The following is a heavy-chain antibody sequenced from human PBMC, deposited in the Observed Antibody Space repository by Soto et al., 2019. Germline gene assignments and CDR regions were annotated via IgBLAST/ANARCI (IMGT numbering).Heavy chain of an antibody. D-gene: IGHD2-15*01. V-gene: IGHV1-3*01. CDR3: AREPRGGYNFDY. CDR2: INAGNGNT. J-gene: IGHJ4*02. Sequence: GASVKVSCKASGYTFTSYAMHWVRQAPGQRLEWMGWINAGNGNTKYSQKFQGRVTITRDTSASTAYMELSSLRSEDTAVYYCAREPRGGYNFDYWGQGTLVTVSS. CDR1: GYTFTSYA.